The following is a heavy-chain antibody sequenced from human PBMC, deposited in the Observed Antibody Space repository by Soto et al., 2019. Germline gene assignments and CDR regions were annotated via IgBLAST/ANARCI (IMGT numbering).Heavy chain of an antibody. V-gene: IGHV4-4*02. J-gene: IGHJ5*02. D-gene: IGHD3-3*01. CDR1: GGSISSSNW. CDR2: NYHSGST. CDR3: ARAQVAIFGVVSTWFDP. Sequence: QVQLQESGPGLVKPSGTLSLTCAVSGGSISSSNWWSWVRQPPGKGLEWIGENYHSGSTKYNPSLKSGFTISVDKSKNQFSLKLSSVTAADTAVYYCARAQVAIFGVVSTWFDPWGQGTLVTVSS.